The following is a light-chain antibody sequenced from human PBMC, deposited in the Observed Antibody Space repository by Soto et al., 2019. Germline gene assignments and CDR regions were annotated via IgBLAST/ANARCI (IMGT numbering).Light chain of an antibody. CDR3: QQYDNWPQWT. V-gene: IGKV3-15*01. CDR1: QSVSSN. J-gene: IGKJ1*01. CDR2: GAS. Sequence: EIVMTQSPATLSVSPGERATLSCRASQSVSSNLAWYRQKPGQAPRLLIYGASTRATGIPARFSGSGSGTEFTLTISSLQSEDFAVYYCQQYDNWPQWTFGKGTKVDIX.